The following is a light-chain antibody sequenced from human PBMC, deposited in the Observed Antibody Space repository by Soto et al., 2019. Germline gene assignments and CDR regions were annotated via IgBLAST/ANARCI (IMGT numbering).Light chain of an antibody. V-gene: IGKV1D-8*01. J-gene: IGKJ2*01. CDR2: DTS. CDR3: QQYYTFPLYT. CDR1: QDIGHY. Sequence: VIWMTQSPSFLSAIRGDRVTISCRMSQDIGHYLSWYRQKPGKAPELLIYDTSRLQTGAPSRFSGSGSGTYFTLTISSLPFEDFATYYCQQYYTFPLYTFGQGTKLEI.